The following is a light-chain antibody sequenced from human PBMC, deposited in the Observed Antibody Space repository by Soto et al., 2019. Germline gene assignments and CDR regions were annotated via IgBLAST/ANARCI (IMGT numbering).Light chain of an antibody. Sequence: EIVMTQSPATLSVSPGEGATLSCRASQSVSSDLAWYQHKPGQAPRLLIYGASTRATGIPDRFSGSGSGTDFTLTISRLEPEDFGTYYCQEYNSYTGTFGPGTKVDI. V-gene: IGKV3-15*01. CDR3: QEYNSYTGT. CDR2: GAS. J-gene: IGKJ1*01. CDR1: QSVSSD.